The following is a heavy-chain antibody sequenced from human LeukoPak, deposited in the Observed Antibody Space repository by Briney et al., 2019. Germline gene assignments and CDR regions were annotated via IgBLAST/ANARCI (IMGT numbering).Heavy chain of an antibody. V-gene: IGHV1-2*02. CDR3: ARGSYTASHRRVYYFDY. J-gene: IGHJ4*02. CDR2: INPNSGGT. D-gene: IGHD5-18*01. CDR1: GYTFTGYY. Sequence: ASVNVSCKASGYTFTGYYMHWVRQAPGQGREWMGWINPNSGGTNYAQKFQGRVTMTRDTSISTAYMELSRLRSDDTAVYYCARGSYTASHRRVYYFDYWGQGTLVTVSS.